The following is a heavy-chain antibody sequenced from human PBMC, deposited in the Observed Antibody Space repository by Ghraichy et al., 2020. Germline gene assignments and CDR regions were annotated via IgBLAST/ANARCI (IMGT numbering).Heavy chain of an antibody. J-gene: IGHJ3*02. CDR2: IYYSGST. D-gene: IGHD1-14*01. Sequence: SETLSLTCTVSGGSISSWSHYWAWIRQPPGKTLEWIGSIYYSGSTFYNPSLKNRVKISVDTSENQFSLNLTSVTATDTAIYYCSRVYDLDAFDIWGHGTMVTVSS. V-gene: IGHV4-39*01. CDR3: SRVYDLDAFDI. CDR1: GGSISSWSHY.